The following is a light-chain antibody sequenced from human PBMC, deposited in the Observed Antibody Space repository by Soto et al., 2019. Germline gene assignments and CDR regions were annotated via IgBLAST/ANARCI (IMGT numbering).Light chain of an antibody. J-gene: IGKJ1*01. CDR2: LAS. Sequence: EIVLTQSPGTLSLSPGERATLSCRASQSITSNYLAWYQQKPGQAPRLLIYLASNRAAGVPDRFSGSGSGANFTLSINRLEPEYFAVYLCQQNGSSPWTFGQGTKLDIK. CDR1: QSITSNY. V-gene: IGKV3-20*01. CDR3: QQNGSSPWT.